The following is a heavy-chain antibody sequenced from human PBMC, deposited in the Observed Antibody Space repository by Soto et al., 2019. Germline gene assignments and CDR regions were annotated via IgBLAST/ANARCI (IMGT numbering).Heavy chain of an antibody. Sequence: SETLSLTCTVSGGSISSSSYYWGWIRQPPGKGLEWIGSIYYSGSTYYNPSLKSRVTISVDTSKNQFSLKLSSVTAADTAVYYCARQGAADGYDYWGQGTLVTVSS. CDR1: GGSISSSSYY. CDR3: ARQGAADGYDY. V-gene: IGHV4-39*01. J-gene: IGHJ4*02. D-gene: IGHD6-13*01. CDR2: IYYSGST.